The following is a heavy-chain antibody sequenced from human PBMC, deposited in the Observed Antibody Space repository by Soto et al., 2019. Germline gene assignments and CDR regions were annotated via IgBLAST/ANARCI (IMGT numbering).Heavy chain of an antibody. CDR1: GYTLTELS. CDR3: ATRYCSSTSCVNWFDP. CDR2: FDPEDGET. V-gene: IGHV1-24*01. J-gene: IGHJ5*02. Sequence: GASVKVSCKVSGYTLTELSMHWVRQAPGKGLEWMGGFDPEDGETIYAQKFQGRVTMTEDTSTDTAYMELSSLRSEDTAVYYCATRYCSSTSCVNWFDPWGQGTLVTVSS. D-gene: IGHD2-2*01.